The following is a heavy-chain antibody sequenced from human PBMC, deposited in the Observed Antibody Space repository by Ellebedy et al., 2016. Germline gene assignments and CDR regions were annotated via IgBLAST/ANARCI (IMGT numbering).Heavy chain of an antibody. J-gene: IGHJ6*02. D-gene: IGHD2-15*01. CDR2: INSDGSST. CDR1: GFIFSSYW. Sequence: GESLKISXAASGFIFSSYWMHWVRQAPGKGLVWVSRINSDGSSTSYADSVKGRFTISRDNAKNTLYLQMNSLRAEDTAVYYCARDSVVVAATSYYYYYGMDVWGQGTTVTVSS. CDR3: ARDSVVVAATSYYYYYGMDV. V-gene: IGHV3-74*01.